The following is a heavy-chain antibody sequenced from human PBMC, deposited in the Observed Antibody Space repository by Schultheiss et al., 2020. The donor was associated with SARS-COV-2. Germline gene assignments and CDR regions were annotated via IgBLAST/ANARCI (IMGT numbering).Heavy chain of an antibody. V-gene: IGHV1-18*04. CDR2: ISAYNGNT. Sequence: ASVKVSCKTSGGTFSSHVVSWVRQAPGQGLEWMGWISAYNGNTNYAQKLQGRVTMTTDTSTSTAYMELRSLRSDDTAVYYCARDPTYYDILTGSYALYYYGMDVWGQGTTVTVSS. CDR1: GGTFSSHV. CDR3: ARDPTYYDILTGSYALYYYGMDV. D-gene: IGHD3-9*01. J-gene: IGHJ6*02.